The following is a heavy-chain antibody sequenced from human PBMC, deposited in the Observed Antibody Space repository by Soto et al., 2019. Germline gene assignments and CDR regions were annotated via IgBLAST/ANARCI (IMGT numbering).Heavy chain of an antibody. CDR2: IFSNDEK. D-gene: IGHD3-3*01. J-gene: IGHJ4*02. Sequence: SRPTLVNPTETLTLTCAVSGFSLSNARMGVSWIRQPPGKALEWLAHIFSNDEKSYSTSLKSRLTISKDTSKSQVVLTMTNMDPVDTATYYCARIGYDFWSGYYSFDYWGQGTLVTVSS. CDR1: GFSLSNARMG. V-gene: IGHV2-26*01. CDR3: ARIGYDFWSGYYSFDY.